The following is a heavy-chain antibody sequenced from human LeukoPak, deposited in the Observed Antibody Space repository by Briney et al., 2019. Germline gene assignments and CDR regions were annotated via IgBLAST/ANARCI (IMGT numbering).Heavy chain of an antibody. V-gene: IGHV3-48*03. J-gene: IGHJ6*04. CDR1: GFTFSSYE. D-gene: IGHD3-10*02. Sequence: GGSLRLSCAASGFTFSSYEMNWARQAPGEGLEWVSYISSSGSTIYYADSVKGRFTISRDNAKNSLYLQMNSLRAEDTAVYYCAELGITMIGGVWGKGTTVTISS. CDR2: ISSSGSTI. CDR3: AELGITMIGGV.